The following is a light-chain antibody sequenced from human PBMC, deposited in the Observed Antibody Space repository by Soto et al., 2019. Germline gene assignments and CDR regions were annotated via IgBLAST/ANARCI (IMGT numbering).Light chain of an antibody. CDR3: QQYGSPGT. CDR1: QSVSSN. Sequence: IVMTQSPATLSVSAGERATLSCRASQSVSSNLAWYQHKPGQAPRLLIYGASTRATGIPARFSGSGFGTEFPLTISRLEPEDFAVYYCQQYGSPGTFGQGTKVDIK. CDR2: GAS. J-gene: IGKJ1*01. V-gene: IGKV3-15*01.